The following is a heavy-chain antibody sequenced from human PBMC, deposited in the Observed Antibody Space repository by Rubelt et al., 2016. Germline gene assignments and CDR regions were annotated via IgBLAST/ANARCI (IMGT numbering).Heavy chain of an antibody. J-gene: IGHJ3*02. CDR2: IYYSGAT. CDR3: ARDEGYSYGLDAFDI. V-gene: IGHV4-59*01. Sequence: QVQLQESGPGLVKPSETLSLTCTDSGGSISSYYWSWIRQPPGKGLEWIGYIYYSGATNFNPSLKSRVTISVDTSKNQFSLKLNSVTAADTAVYYCARDEGYSYGLDAFDIWGQGTMVTVSS. D-gene: IGHD5-18*01. CDR1: GGSISSYY.